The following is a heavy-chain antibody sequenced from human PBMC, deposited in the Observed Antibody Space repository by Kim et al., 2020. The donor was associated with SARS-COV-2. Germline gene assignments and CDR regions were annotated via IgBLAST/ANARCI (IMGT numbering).Heavy chain of an antibody. D-gene: IGHD1-1*01. CDR2: IGLDGGDK. CDR1: GFAFNRRG. CDR3: ANWNDDY. Sequence: GGSLRLSCAASGFAFNRRGMHWVRQAPGKGLEWLAVIGLDGGDKFYADSVKGRFTISRDDSKNTLYLQMDSLRVEDTAIYYCANWNDDYRGQGTLVTVSS. J-gene: IGHJ4*02. V-gene: IGHV3-30*18.